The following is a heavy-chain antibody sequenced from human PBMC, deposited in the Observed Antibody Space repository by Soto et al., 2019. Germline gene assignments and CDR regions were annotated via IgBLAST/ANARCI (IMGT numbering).Heavy chain of an antibody. V-gene: IGHV1-69*13. Sequence: SVKVSCKASGGTFSSYAISWVRQAPGQGLEWMGGIIPIFGTANYAQKFQGRVTITADESTSTAYMELSSLRSEDTPVYYCARRYFDWLLNRSYYYYGMDVWGQGTTVTVSS. J-gene: IGHJ6*02. CDR1: GGTFSSYA. CDR2: IIPIFGTA. D-gene: IGHD3-9*01. CDR3: ARRYFDWLLNRSYYYYGMDV.